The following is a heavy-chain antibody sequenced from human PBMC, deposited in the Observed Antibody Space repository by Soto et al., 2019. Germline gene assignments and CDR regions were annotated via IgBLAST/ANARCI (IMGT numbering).Heavy chain of an antibody. Sequence: PGGSLRLSCAASGFTFSSYAMSWVRQAPGKGLEWVSAISGSGGSTYYADSVKGRFTISRDNSKNTLYLQMNSLRAEDTAVYYCAKVLLSFEYSSSSRESYFDYWGQGTLVTVSS. D-gene: IGHD6-6*01. V-gene: IGHV3-23*01. J-gene: IGHJ4*02. CDR3: AKVLLSFEYSSSSRESYFDY. CDR1: GFTFSSYA. CDR2: ISGSGGST.